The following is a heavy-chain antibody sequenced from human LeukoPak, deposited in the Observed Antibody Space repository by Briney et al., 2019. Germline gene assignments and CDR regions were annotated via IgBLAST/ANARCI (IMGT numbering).Heavy chain of an antibody. V-gene: IGHV3-11*04. CDR2: ISSSGSIM. Sequence: PGGSLRLSCAASGFTFSDYYMGWIRQAPGKGLEWVSYISSSGSIMYYADSVKGRFTISRDNAKNSLYLQMNSLRTDDTAVYYCAKDSSMAARRLSDWGQGTLATVSS. CDR3: AKDSSMAARRLSD. D-gene: IGHD6-6*01. J-gene: IGHJ4*02. CDR1: GFTFSDYY.